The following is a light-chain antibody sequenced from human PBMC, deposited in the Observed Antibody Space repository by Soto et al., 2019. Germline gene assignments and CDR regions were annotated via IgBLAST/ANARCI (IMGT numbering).Light chain of an antibody. CDR3: QQYNNWWT. CDR1: QSVSNN. Sequence: EIVMTQSPATLSVSPGERATLSYRASQSVSNNLAWYQKKPGQAPRLLTYGASTRATGIPARFSGSGSGTEFTLTISSLQSEDFAVYYCQQYNNWWTFGQGTKVEIK. CDR2: GAS. V-gene: IGKV3-15*01. J-gene: IGKJ1*01.